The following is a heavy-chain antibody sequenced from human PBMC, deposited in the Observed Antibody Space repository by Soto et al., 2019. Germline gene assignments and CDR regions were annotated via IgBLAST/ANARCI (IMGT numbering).Heavy chain of an antibody. D-gene: IGHD1-26*01. Sequence: QVQLVESGGGVVQPGRSLRLSCAASGFTFSGYGMHWVRQAPGKGLEWVAITRHDGSNTYYADSVGGRFTISRDNSKKPLYLQMDSLRAEDTAVYYCARDGVGATTFFGYFDYWGQGTLVTVSS. CDR1: GFTFSGYG. CDR3: ARDGVGATTFFGYFDY. J-gene: IGHJ4*02. CDR2: TRHDGSNT. V-gene: IGHV3-33*01.